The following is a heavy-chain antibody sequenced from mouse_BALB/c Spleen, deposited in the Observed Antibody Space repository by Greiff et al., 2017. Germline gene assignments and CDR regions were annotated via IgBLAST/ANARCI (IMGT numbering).Heavy chain of an antibody. Sequence: VQLQQSGAELVRPGVSVKISCKGSGYTFTDYAMHWVKQSHAKSLEWIGVISTYYGDASYNQKFKGKATMTVDKSSSTAYMELARLTSEDSAIYYCARGWLLPYFDYWGQGTTLTVSS. J-gene: IGHJ2*01. CDR3: ARGWLLPYFDY. CDR2: ISTYYGDA. D-gene: IGHD2-3*01. CDR1: GYTFTDYA. V-gene: IGHV1S137*01.